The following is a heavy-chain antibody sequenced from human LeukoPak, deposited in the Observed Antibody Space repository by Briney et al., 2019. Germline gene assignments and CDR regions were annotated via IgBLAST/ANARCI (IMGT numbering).Heavy chain of an antibody. CDR1: GGSIRSYY. D-gene: IGHD1-26*01. J-gene: IGHJ4*02. Sequence: PSETLSLTCTVSGGSIRSYYWSWIRQPPGKGLEWIGSIYYSGSTYYNPSLKSRVTISVDTSKNQFSLKLSSVTAADTAVYYCATTTIRLGYWGQGTLVTVSS. V-gene: IGHV4-39*07. CDR2: IYYSGST. CDR3: ATTTIRLGY.